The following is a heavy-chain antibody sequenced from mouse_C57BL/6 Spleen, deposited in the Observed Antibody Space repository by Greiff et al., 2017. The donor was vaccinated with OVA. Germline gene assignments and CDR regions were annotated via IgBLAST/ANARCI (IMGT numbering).Heavy chain of an antibody. CDR2: INPSTGGT. D-gene: IGHD1-1*01. CDR1: GYSFTGYY. J-gene: IGHJ1*03. Sequence: VQLQQSGPELVKPGASVKISCTASGYSFTGYYMNWVKQSPEKSLEWIGEINPSTGGTTYNQKFKAKATLTVDKSSSTAYMQLKSLTSEDSAVYYCARSSYYGSSYWYFDVWGTGTTVTVSS. CDR3: ARSSYYGSSYWYFDV. V-gene: IGHV1-42*01.